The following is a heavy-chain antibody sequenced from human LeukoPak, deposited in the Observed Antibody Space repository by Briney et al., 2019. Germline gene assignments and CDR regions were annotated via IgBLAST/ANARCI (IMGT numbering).Heavy chain of an antibody. V-gene: IGHV3-30*18. CDR2: ISYDGSNK. CDR3: AKDEERYYDILTGYPHPDY. CDR1: GFTFSSYG. Sequence: GRSLRLSCAASGFTFSSYGMHWVRQAPSKGLEWVAVISYDGSNKYYADSVKGRFTISRDNSKNTLYLQMNSLRAEDTAVYYCAKDEERYYDILTGYPHPDYWGQGTLVTVSS. J-gene: IGHJ4*02. D-gene: IGHD3-9*01.